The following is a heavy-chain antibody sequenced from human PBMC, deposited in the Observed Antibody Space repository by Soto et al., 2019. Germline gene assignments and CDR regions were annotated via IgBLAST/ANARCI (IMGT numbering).Heavy chain of an antibody. CDR1: GYTFTNYY. D-gene: IGHD4-17*01. V-gene: IGHV1-46*01. CDR2: INPSAGTT. J-gene: IGHJ4*02. CDR3: ARDHYGGQSPPSFAY. Sequence: QVQLVQSGAEVKKPGASVKVSWKASGYTFTNYYMHWVRQAPGQGLEWMGIINPSAGTTASAHWSQGRDSETRDTATSTVYMELTSLRSQDTAVYYRARDHYGGQSPPSFAYWGQGTLVTVSS.